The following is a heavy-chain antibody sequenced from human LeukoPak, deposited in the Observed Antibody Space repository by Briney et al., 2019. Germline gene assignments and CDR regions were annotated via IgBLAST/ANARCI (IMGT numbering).Heavy chain of an antibody. CDR3: ARGSKQLVSPFDY. Sequence: PGGSLRLSCAASGFTVSSNYMSEVRQAPGKGLEWVSVIYSGGSTYYADSVKGRFTISRDNSKNTLYLQMNSLRAEDTAVYYCARGSKQLVSPFDYWGQGTLVTVSS. D-gene: IGHD6-13*01. V-gene: IGHV3-53*01. CDR1: GFTVSSNY. J-gene: IGHJ4*02. CDR2: IYSGGST.